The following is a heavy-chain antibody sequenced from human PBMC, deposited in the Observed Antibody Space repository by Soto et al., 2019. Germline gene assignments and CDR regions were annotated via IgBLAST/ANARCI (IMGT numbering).Heavy chain of an antibody. Sequence: QVQLVQSGAEVKKPGASVKVSCKASGYTFTSYGISWVRQAPGQGLEWMGWISAYNGNTNYAQKLQGRVTMTTDTSTSTAYMELRSLRSDDTAVYYCARDQAYCGCDCYSLPHVDYWGQGTLVTVSS. CDR1: GYTFTSYG. J-gene: IGHJ4*02. D-gene: IGHD2-21*02. V-gene: IGHV1-18*01. CDR3: ARDQAYCGCDCYSLPHVDY. CDR2: ISAYNGNT.